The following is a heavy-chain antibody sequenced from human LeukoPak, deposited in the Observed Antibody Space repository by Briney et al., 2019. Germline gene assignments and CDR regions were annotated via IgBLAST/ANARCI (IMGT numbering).Heavy chain of an antibody. D-gene: IGHD2/OR15-2a*01. CDR2: NGPHSTFT. J-gene: IGHJ4*02. CDR1: GFTFTDYC. V-gene: IGHV1-2*02. Sequence: ASMKVSCKSSGFTFTDYCIDWVGQGAGQGREWVGYNGPHSTFTSNPQELQGRVTMPRDASMSTAYMELTRLTSDDTAVYYCVREGEGPLSKDFDYWGQGTLVSDS. CDR3: VREGEGPLSKDFDY.